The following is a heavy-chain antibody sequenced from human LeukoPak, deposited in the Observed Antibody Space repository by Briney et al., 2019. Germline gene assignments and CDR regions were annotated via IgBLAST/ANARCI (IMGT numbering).Heavy chain of an antibody. V-gene: IGHV1-2*06. CDR3: ARPRIAASLSAFDI. D-gene: IGHD6-6*01. CDR2: INPNSGGT. Sequence: ASVKVSCKASGYTFTGYYMHWVRQAPGQGLEWMGRINPNSGGTNYAQKFQGRVTMTRDTSISTAYMELRRMRSDDTSVYYCARPRIAASLSAFDIWGQGAMVTVSS. CDR1: GYTFTGYY. J-gene: IGHJ3*02.